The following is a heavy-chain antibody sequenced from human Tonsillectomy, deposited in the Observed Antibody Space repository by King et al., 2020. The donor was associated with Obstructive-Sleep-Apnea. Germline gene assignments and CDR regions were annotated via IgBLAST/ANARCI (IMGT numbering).Heavy chain of an antibody. J-gene: IGHJ6*02. CDR2: ISYDGSNK. V-gene: IGHV3-30*04. CDR1: GFTFSTYA. CDR3: ARDFSSSWDYYYGMDV. D-gene: IGHD6-13*01. Sequence: VQLVESGGGVVQPGRSLRLSCAASGFTFSTYAMHWVRQAPGKGLEWVAVISYDGSNKYYADSVKGRFTISRDNSKNTLYPQMNSLRAEDTAVYYCARDFSSSWDYYYGMDVWGQGTTVTVSS.